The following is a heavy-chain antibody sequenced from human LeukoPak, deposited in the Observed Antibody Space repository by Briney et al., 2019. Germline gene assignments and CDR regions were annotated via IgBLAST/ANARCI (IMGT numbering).Heavy chain of an antibody. J-gene: IGHJ4*02. V-gene: IGHV3-30*03. CDR2: ISYDGSDK. CDR3: AREGSRGYYPY. D-gene: IGHD3-22*01. CDR1: GFTFSSYS. Sequence: GGSLRLSCAASGFTFSSYSMNWVRQTPGKGLEWVAVISYDGSDKHYADPVKGRFTISRDNSKNTVYLQMNSLRAEDTAVYYCAREGSRGYYPYWGQGILVTVSS.